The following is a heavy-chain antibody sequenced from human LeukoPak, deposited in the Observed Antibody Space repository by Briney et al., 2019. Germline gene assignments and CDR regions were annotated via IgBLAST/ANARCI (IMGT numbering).Heavy chain of an antibody. CDR3: ARRATTVTTGYYYYYMDV. Sequence: SETLSLTCTVSGGSINSRSYYWGWIRQPPGKGLEWIGSVYYGGTTYYNPSLKSRVTISEDTSKNQFSLKLGSVTAADTAVYYCARRATTVTTGYYYYYMDVWGKGTTVTVSS. CDR1: GGSINSRSYY. CDR2: VYYGGTT. V-gene: IGHV4-39*01. D-gene: IGHD4-17*01. J-gene: IGHJ6*03.